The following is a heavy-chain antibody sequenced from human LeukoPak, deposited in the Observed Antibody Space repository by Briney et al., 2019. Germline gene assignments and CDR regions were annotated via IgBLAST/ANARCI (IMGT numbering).Heavy chain of an antibody. D-gene: IGHD3-16*01. J-gene: IGHJ4*02. V-gene: IGHV3-30-3*01. CDR2: ISYDGSNK. CDR1: GFTFSSYA. Sequence: GGSLRLSCAASGFTFSSYALHWVRQAPGKGLEWVAVISYDGSNKYYADSVKGRFTISRDNSKNTLYLQMNSLRAEDTAVYYCARSWGDWGQGTLVTVSS. CDR3: ARSWGD.